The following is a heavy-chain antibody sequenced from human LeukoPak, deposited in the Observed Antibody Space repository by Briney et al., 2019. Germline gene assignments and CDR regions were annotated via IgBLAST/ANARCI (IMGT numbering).Heavy chain of an antibody. CDR1: GFTFSSYA. Sequence: GGSLRLSCAASGFTFSSYAMHWVRQASGKGLEGVAVISYDGSNKYYADSVKGRFTISRDNSKNTLYLQMNSLRAEDTAVYYCAREGDIRTFDYWGQGTLVTVSS. V-gene: IGHV3-30-3*01. CDR3: AREGDIRTFDY. D-gene: IGHD3-16*02. J-gene: IGHJ4*02. CDR2: ISYDGSNK.